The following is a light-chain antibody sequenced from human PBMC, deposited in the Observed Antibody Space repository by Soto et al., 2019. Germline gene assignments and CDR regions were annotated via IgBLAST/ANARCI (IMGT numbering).Light chain of an antibody. J-gene: IGKJ4*01. CDR3: QQANSFPLS. Sequence: DIQMAQSPSSVSVSVGYRFTITCRASQGISSWLAWYQQKPGRAPKLLIYAASSLQGGAPSRFTGSGSGTDFTLTITGLQPDDVATYYCQQANSFPLSFGGGTKVDIK. CDR2: AAS. CDR1: QGISSW. V-gene: IGKV1-12*01.